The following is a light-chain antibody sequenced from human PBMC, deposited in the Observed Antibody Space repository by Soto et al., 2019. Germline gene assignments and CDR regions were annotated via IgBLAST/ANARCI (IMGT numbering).Light chain of an antibody. V-gene: IGLV4-69*01. Sequence: QSVLTQSPSASASLGPSVKLTCTLSSGPSSYAIAWHQQQPEKGSRYLMKLNSDGSHNKGDGIPDRFSGSSSGAERYLIISSLQSEDEADYYCQTWGTGIQVVFGGGTKLTVL. J-gene: IGLJ2*01. CDR2: LNSDGSH. CDR3: QTWGTGIQVV. CDR1: SGPSSYA.